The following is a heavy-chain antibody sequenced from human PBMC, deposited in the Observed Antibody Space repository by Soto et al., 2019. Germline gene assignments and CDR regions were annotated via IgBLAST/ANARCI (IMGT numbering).Heavy chain of an antibody. CDR1: GFSLSTSGVG. Sequence: QITLKESGPTLVKPTQTLTLTCTFSGFSLSTSGVGVGWIRQPPGQALEWLALIYWDDDKRYSPSLKSRLTITKDTSKNQGVHTQTNMDPVDTATDNGAHVDGDYDNFDYWGQGNLVTVSS. CDR2: IYWDDDK. J-gene: IGHJ4*02. CDR3: AHVDGDYDNFDY. V-gene: IGHV2-5*02. D-gene: IGHD4-17*01.